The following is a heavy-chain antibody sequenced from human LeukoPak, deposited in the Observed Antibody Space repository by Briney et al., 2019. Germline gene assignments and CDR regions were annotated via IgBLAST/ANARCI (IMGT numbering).Heavy chain of an antibody. CDR2: IWYDGSKK. J-gene: IGHJ4*02. V-gene: IGHV3-33*01. Sequence: GGSLRLSCAASGFTFINYGRHWVRQAPGKGLEWVAVIWYDGSKKYYADSVKGRFTISRDNSKNTVYLQINSLRAEDTAVYYCARVSPEIVVVTGTGAPDYWGQGTLVTVSS. CDR1: GFTFINYG. D-gene: IGHD2-21*02. CDR3: ARVSPEIVVVTGTGAPDY.